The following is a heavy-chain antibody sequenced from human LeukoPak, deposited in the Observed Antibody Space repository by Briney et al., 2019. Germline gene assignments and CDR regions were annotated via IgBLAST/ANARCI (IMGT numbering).Heavy chain of an antibody. V-gene: IGHV3-23*01. Sequence: GGSLRLSCAASGFTFSSYAMSWVRQAPGKGLEWVSAISGSGGSTYYADSVKGRFTISRDNSKNTLYLQMNSLRAEDTAVYYCAKDHYGPGSYYVRLAVAGSYYYGMDVWGQGTTVTVSS. CDR3: AKDHYGPGSYYVRLAVAGSYYYGMDV. CDR1: GFTFSSYA. D-gene: IGHD3-10*01. CDR2: ISGSGGST. J-gene: IGHJ6*02.